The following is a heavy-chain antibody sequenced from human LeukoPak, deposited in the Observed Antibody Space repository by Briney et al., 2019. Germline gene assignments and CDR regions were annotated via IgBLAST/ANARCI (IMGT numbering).Heavy chain of an antibody. J-gene: IGHJ3*02. CDR1: GFTFSTYG. D-gene: IGHD3-16*01. V-gene: IGHV3-48*04. CDR2: ISSSSDSI. CDR3: ARDDALGDNALDI. Sequence: GGSLRLSCAASGFTFSTYGMTWVRQAPGKGLEWISYISSSSDSIKYADSVKGRFTSSRDNAKNSLYLQMNSLRAEDTAVYYCARDDALGDNALDIWGQGTMVTVSS.